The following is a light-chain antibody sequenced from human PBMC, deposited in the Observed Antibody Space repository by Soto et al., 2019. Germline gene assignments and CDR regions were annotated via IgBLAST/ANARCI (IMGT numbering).Light chain of an antibody. CDR3: QQYNSYPLT. Sequence: DIQMTQSPSTLSASVGDRVTITCRASQSISSWLAWYQQKPGKAPKLLIYDASSVESGAPSRFSGRGSGTEFTLTISSLQPDDFATYYCQQYNSYPLTFGGGTKVEIK. J-gene: IGKJ4*01. CDR2: DAS. V-gene: IGKV1-5*01. CDR1: QSISSW.